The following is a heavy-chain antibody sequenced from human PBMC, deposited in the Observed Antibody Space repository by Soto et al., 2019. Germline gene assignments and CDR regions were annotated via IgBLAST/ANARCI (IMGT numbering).Heavy chain of an antibody. CDR1: GFSLGDFGEG. CDR3: AHERGCCGSRGT. D-gene: IGHD2-21*01. CDR2: IYWNDDE. V-gene: IGHV2-5*01. J-gene: IGHJ5*02. Sequence: QITLEESGPTLVKPTQTLTLTCSFSGFSLGDFGEGVGCVRQPPGEALEWLALIYWNDDERYNPSLESRLTISKDTSKNQVVLTMTHMDPLDTATYHCAHERGCCGSRGTWGRGTLVTVSS.